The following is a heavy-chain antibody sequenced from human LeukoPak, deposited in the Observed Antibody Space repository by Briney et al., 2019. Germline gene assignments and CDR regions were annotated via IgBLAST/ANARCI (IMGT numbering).Heavy chain of an antibody. J-gene: IGHJ4*02. Sequence: ASVKVSCKASGYTFTGYYMHWLRQAPGQGLEWMGWINPDSGDTKYAQTIQGRVTMTRDTSISTAYMELTRLRSDDTAVYYCAKTMVRGGFYFDYWGQGTLVTVPS. CDR2: INPDSGDT. V-gene: IGHV1-2*02. CDR3: AKTMVRGGFYFDY. D-gene: IGHD3-10*01. CDR1: GYTFTGYY.